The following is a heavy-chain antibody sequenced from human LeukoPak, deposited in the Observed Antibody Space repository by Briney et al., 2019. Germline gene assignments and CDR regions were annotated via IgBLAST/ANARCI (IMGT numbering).Heavy chain of an antibody. V-gene: IGHV1-69*05. D-gene: IGHD3-10*01. J-gene: IGHJ4*02. CDR1: GGTFSSYA. CDR2: IIPIFGTA. CDR3: ARHYGSGRLDY. Sequence: SVKVSCKASGGTFSSYAISWVRQAPGQGLEWMGGIIPIFGTANYAQKLQGRVTMTTDTSTSTAYMELRSLRSDDTAVYYCARHYGSGRLDYWGQGTLVTVSS.